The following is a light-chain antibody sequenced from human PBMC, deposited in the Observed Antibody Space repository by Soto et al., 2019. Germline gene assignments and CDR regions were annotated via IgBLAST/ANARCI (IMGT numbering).Light chain of an antibody. V-gene: IGKV1-5*03. J-gene: IGKJ2*01. CDR2: KAS. CDR1: QSISSW. CDR3: QQYNSWYT. Sequence: DIQMTQSPSTLSASIGDRVIITCRVSQSISSWLAWYQQKPGKAPKFLIYKASNLESGVPSRFSGSGSGTEFTLTISSLQPDDFATYYCQQYNSWYTFGQGTKLEIK.